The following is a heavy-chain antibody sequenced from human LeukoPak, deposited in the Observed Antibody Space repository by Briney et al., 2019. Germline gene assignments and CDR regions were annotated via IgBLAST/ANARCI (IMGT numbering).Heavy chain of an antibody. D-gene: IGHD2-15*01. V-gene: IGHV4-59*12. J-gene: IGHJ6*03. CDR1: GGSISSYY. CDR2: IYYSGST. Sequence: SETLSLTCTVSGGSISSYYWSWIRQPPGKGLEWIGYIYYSGSTNYNPSLKSRVTISVDTSKNQFSLKLSSVTAADTAVYYCARGRASLAAPPYYYYYMDVWGKGTTVTISS. CDR3: ARGRASLAAPPYYYYYMDV.